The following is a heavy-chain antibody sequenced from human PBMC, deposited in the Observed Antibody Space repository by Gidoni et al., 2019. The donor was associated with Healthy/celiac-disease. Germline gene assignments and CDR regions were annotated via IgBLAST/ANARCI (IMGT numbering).Heavy chain of an antibody. CDR2: IYPVDSYT. Sequence: EVQLVQSGAEVKKPGESLTISCKGSGSSFTSYGIGVVRQIPGKGLEWVVIIYPVDSYTSYSPSVQGQLTISAYKSISTAYLQWSSLKASDTAMYYCARWEPYYDSSGLADYWGQGTLVTVSS. J-gene: IGHJ4*02. CDR3: ARWEPYYDSSGLADY. V-gene: IGHV5-51*03. CDR1: GSSFTSYG. D-gene: IGHD3-22*01.